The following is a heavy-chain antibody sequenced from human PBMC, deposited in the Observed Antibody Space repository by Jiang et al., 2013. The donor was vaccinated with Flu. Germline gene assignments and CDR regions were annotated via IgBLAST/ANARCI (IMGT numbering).Heavy chain of an antibody. D-gene: IGHD5-18*01. CDR3: ARRRHTSMASYYFDY. Sequence: PGDSDTRYSPSFQGQVTISADKSISTAYLQWSSLKASDTAMYYCARRRHTSMASYYFDYWGQGTLVTVSS. J-gene: IGHJ4*02. CDR2: PGDSDT. V-gene: IGHV5-51*01.